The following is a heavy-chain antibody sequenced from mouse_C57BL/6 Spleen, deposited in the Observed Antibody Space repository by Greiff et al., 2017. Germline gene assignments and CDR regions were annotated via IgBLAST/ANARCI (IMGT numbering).Heavy chain of an antibody. V-gene: IGHV1-55*01. CDR3: ANYYGSSPYAMDY. D-gene: IGHD1-1*01. Sequence: QVHVKQPGAELVKPGASVKMSCKASGYTFTSYWITWVKQRPGQGLEWIGDIYPGSGSTNYNEKFKSKATLTVDTSSSTAYMQLSSLTSEDSAVYYCANYYGSSPYAMDYWGQGTSVTVSS. J-gene: IGHJ4*01. CDR1: GYTFTSYW. CDR2: IYPGSGST.